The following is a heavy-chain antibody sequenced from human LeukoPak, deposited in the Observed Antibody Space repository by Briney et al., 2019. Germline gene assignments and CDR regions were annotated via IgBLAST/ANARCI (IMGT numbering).Heavy chain of an antibody. CDR1: GFTLSTYS. D-gene: IGHD1-26*01. CDR2: ISSSSRYI. J-gene: IGHJ4*02. Sequence: PGGSLRLSCAASGFTLSTYSMNWVRQAPGKGLEWVSSISSSSRYIYYADSVKGRFTISRDNAKNSLSLQMNSLRAEDTAVYYCAHHKIGTFDYWGQGTLVTVSS. CDR3: AHHKIGTFDY. V-gene: IGHV3-21*01.